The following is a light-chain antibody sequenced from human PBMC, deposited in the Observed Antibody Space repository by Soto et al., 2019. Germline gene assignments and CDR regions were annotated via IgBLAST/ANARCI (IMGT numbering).Light chain of an antibody. CDR3: QHYNTYWT. Sequence: DIEMTQSPSTLPASVGDRVTITCRGSQSISNLLAWYQQKPGAAPKLLIYPASTSASGAPTRFSGSASGTEFPLTSSRLKPDDSATYYCQHYNTYWTFGQGTKVDIK. V-gene: IGKV1-5*01. J-gene: IGKJ1*01. CDR1: QSISNL. CDR2: PAS.